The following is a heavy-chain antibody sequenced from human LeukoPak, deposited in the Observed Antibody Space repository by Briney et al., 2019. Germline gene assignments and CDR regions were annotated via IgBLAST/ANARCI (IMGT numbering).Heavy chain of an antibody. CDR3: AILGTYYDSSGYYSHDAFDI. J-gene: IGHJ3*02. CDR2: INPNSGGT. Sequence: ASVKVSCKASGYTFTSYGISWVRQAPGQGLEWMGWINPNSGGTNYAQKFQGRVTMTRDTSISTAYMELSRLRSDDTAVYYCAILGTYYDSSGYYSHDAFDIWGQGTMVTVSS. V-gene: IGHV1-2*02. D-gene: IGHD3-22*01. CDR1: GYTFTSYG.